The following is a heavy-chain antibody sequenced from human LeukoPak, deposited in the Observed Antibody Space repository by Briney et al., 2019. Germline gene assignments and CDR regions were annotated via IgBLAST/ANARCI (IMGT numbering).Heavy chain of an antibody. CDR1: GCTFSSYA. V-gene: IGHV1-69*13. CDR2: IIPIFGTA. CDR3: ARSHRVPYYYDSSGYYQSFDY. D-gene: IGHD3-22*01. J-gene: IGHJ4*02. Sequence: ASVKVSCKASGCTFSSYAISCVRQAPGQGLEWMVGIIPIFGTANYAQKFQGRVTITADESTSTAYMELSSLRSEDTAVYYCARSHRVPYYYDSSGYYQSFDYWRQGTLVTVSS.